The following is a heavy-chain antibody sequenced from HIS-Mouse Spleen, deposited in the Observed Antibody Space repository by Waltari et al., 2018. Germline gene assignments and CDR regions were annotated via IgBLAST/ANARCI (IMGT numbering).Heavy chain of an antibody. Sequence: QVQLVQSGAEVKKPGASVKVSCKASGYTFTSYDTNWVRQATGQGHEWMGWMNPNSGNTGYAQKFQGRVTMTRNTSISTAYMELSSLRSEDTAVYYCAMPELNSYGYQGRAFDIWGQGTMVTVSS. CDR3: AMPELNSYGYQGRAFDI. V-gene: IGHV1-8*01. CDR1: GYTFTSYD. J-gene: IGHJ3*02. CDR2: MNPNSGNT. D-gene: IGHD5-18*01.